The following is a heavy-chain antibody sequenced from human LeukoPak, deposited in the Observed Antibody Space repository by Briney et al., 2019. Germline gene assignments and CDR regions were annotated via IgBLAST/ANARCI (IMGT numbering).Heavy chain of an antibody. D-gene: IGHD2-2*02. J-gene: IGHJ4*02. CDR3: VRDRGHCKGRICYTVLDN. V-gene: IGHV3-9*01. Sequence: PGGSLRLSCAASGFTFDDYAMHWVRQAPGKGLEWVSGISWNSGSIGYADSVKGRFTVSRDNAMSSLYLQMNNLRAEDTGVYYCVRDRGHCKGRICYTVLDNWGQGTLVTVSS. CDR2: ISWNSGSI. CDR1: GFTFDDYA.